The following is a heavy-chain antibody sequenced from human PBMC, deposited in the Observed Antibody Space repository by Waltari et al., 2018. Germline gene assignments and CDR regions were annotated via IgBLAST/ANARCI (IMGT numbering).Heavy chain of an antibody. D-gene: IGHD6-13*01. CDR1: GFTFSNAW. V-gene: IGHV3-15*01. J-gene: IGHJ4*02. Sequence: LVKPGGSLRLSCAASGFTFSNAWMSWVRQAPGKGLEWVGRIKSKTDGGTTDYAAPVKGRFTISRDDSKNTLYLQMNSLKTEDTAVYYCTTEAAAGTFFDYWGQGTLVTVSS. CDR2: IKSKTDGGTT. CDR3: TTEAAAGTFFDY.